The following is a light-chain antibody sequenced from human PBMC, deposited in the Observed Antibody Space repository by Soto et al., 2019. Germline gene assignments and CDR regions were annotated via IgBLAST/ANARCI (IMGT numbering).Light chain of an antibody. V-gene: IGLV2-14*01. CDR3: SSYTSSSTLL. Sequence: QSALTQPASVSGSPGQSITISCTGTSNDVGGYNYVSWYQQHPGKAPKLMIYAVSNRPSGVSNRFSGSKSGNTASLTISGLQAEDEADYYCSSYTSSSTLLFGGGTKLTVL. CDR2: AVS. J-gene: IGLJ2*01. CDR1: SNDVGGYNY.